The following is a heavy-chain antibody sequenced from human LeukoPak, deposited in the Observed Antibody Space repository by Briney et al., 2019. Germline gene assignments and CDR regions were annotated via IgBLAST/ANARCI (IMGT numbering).Heavy chain of an antibody. Sequence: PGRSLRLSCAASGFTFSSYAMHWVRQAPGKGLEWVAVISYDGSNKYYADSVKGRFTISRDNSKNTLYLQMNGLRAEDTAVYYCARDRIQEWLPPGRCDYWGQGTLVTVSS. J-gene: IGHJ4*02. CDR3: ARDRIQEWLPPGRCDY. CDR1: GFTFSSYA. V-gene: IGHV3-30*04. CDR2: ISYDGSNK. D-gene: IGHD5-12*01.